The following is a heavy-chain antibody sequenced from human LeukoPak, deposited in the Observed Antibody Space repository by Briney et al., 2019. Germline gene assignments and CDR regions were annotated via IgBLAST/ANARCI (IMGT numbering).Heavy chain of an antibody. CDR1: GGSIISSNYY. J-gene: IGHJ4*02. Sequence: PSETLSLTCTVSGGSIISSNYYWGWIRQPPGKGLEWIGSIYYSGNTYSNPSLKSRVTISVDTSNNRFSLNLTSVTATDTDIYYCVRHVINYYDSSGYFDFWGQGTLVIVSS. CDR2: IYYSGNT. CDR3: VRHVINYYDSSGYFDF. D-gene: IGHD3-22*01. V-gene: IGHV4-39*01.